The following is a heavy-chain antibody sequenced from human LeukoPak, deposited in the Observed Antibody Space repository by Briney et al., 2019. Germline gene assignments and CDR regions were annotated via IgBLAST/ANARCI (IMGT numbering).Heavy chain of an antibody. D-gene: IGHD3-22*01. J-gene: IGHJ4*02. CDR3: AGVPTTQYYYDSSDY. CDR2: IYYSGST. CDR1: GGSISSSSYY. V-gene: IGHV4-39*07. Sequence: SETLSLTCTVSGGSISSSSYYWGWIRQPPGKGLEWITSIYYSGSTYYNSSVKSRVTISVDTSKNQFSPKLSSVTAADTAVYYSAGVPTTQYYYDSSDYWGQGTLVTASS.